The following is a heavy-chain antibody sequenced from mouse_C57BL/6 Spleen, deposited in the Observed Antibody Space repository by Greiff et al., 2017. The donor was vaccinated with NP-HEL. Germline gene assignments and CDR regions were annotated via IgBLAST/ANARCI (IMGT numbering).Heavy chain of an antibody. CDR2: IRNKANGYTT. V-gene: IGHV7-3*01. CDR3: ARSTTVVDWYFDV. J-gene: IGHJ1*03. Sequence: EVKLVESGGGLVQPGGSLSLSCAASGFTFTDYYMRWVRQPPGKALEWLGFIRNKANGYTTEYSASVKGRFTISRDNSQSILYLQMNALRAEDSATYYCARSTTVVDWYFDVWGTGTTVTVSS. CDR1: GFTFTDYY. D-gene: IGHD1-1*01.